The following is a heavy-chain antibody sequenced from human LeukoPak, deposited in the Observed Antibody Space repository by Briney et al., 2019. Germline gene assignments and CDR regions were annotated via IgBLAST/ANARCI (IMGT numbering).Heavy chain of an antibody. CDR2: MNPNSGNT. CDR1: GYTFTSYD. CDR3: ARGTHGGIVGATDFDY. D-gene: IGHD1-26*01. Sequence: ASVKVSCKASGYTFTSYDINWVRQATGQGLEWMGWMNPNSGNTGYAQKFQGRVTITRNTSISTAYMELSSLRSEDTAVYCCARGTHGGIVGATDFDYWGQGTLVTVSS. V-gene: IGHV1-8*03. J-gene: IGHJ4*02.